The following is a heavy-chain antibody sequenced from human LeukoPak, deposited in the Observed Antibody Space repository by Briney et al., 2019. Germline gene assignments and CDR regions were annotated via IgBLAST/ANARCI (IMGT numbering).Heavy chain of an antibody. D-gene: IGHD3-10*01. Sequence: PGGSLRLSCAAPGFTFSSYGMHWVRQAPGKGLGWVAFIRYDGSNKYYADSVKGRFTISRDNSKNTLYLQMNSLRAEDTAVYYCAKDFVWFGESHYFDYWGQGTLVTVSS. CDR2: IRYDGSNK. J-gene: IGHJ4*02. CDR1: GFTFSSYG. CDR3: AKDFVWFGESHYFDY. V-gene: IGHV3-30*02.